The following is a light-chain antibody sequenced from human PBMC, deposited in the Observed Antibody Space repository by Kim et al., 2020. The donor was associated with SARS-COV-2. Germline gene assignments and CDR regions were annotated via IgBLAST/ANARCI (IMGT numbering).Light chain of an antibody. V-gene: IGLV3-19*01. CDR1: SLRSYY. CDR3: NSRDTSDNHLVV. Sequence: SSELTQDPAVSVALGQTIRITCPGDSLRSYYASWYQQKPGQAPVLVIYGKDNRPSGIPDRFSGSSSGNTASLTITGTQAEDEADYYCNSRDTSDNHLVVFGGGTQLTVL. CDR2: GKD. J-gene: IGLJ2*01.